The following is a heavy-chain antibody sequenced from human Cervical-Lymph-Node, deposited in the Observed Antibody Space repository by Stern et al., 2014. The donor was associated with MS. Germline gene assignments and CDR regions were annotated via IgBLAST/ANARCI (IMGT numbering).Heavy chain of an antibody. CDR1: GFSITNTY. J-gene: IGHJ4*02. Sequence: EVQLVESGGGLVQPGGSLRLSCAASGFSITNTYMTWVRQAPGQGLELVSLVYSGGLTYVGDSVKDRFTISRDDSKNTLSLQMNSLRAEDTAVYYCARGNIRYFDFCGQGTLVTVSS. V-gene: IGHV3-66*01. D-gene: IGHD2-2*02. CDR3: ARGNIRYFDF. CDR2: VYSGGLT.